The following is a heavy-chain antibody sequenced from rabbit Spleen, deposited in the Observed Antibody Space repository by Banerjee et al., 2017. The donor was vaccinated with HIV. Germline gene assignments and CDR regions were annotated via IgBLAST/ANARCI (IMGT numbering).Heavy chain of an antibody. J-gene: IGHJ4*01. CDR3: ARDLASVVGWNFNL. V-gene: IGHV1S45*01. CDR2: INTYTGKP. Sequence: EQLVESGGGLVQPEGSLTLTCKASGFSFSDRDVMCWVRQAPGKGLQWIACINTYTGKPVYATWAKGRFTISRTSSTTVTLQMTSLTAADTATYFCARDLASVVGWNFNLWGPGTLVTVS. D-gene: IGHD3-1*01. CDR1: GFSFSDRDV.